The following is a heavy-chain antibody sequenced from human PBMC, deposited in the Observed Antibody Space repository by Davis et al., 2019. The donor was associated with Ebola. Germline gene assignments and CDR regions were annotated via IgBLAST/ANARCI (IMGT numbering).Heavy chain of an antibody. Sequence: MPSETLSLTCTVSGGLINKYYWSWLRQSPGKGLEWIGYVYYSGSANYNPSLKSRVTMSVTTSKYQFSLKLRSVTAADTAVYYCASSSVGLRIDSWGQGTLVTVTS. J-gene: IGHJ4*02. CDR1: GGLINKYY. CDR3: ASSSVGLRIDS. CDR2: VYYSGSA. V-gene: IGHV4-59*08. D-gene: IGHD1-26*01.